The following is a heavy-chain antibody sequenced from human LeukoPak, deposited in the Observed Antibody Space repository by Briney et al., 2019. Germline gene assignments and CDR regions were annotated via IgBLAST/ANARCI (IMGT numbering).Heavy chain of an antibody. D-gene: IGHD3-22*01. CDR2: IYYSGST. V-gene: IGHV4-59*01. CDR1: GGSISSYY. J-gene: IGHJ3*02. Sequence: SETLSLTCTVSGGSISSYYWSWIRQPPGKGLEWIGYIYYSGSTNYNPSLKSRVTISVDTSKNQFSLKLSSVTAADTAVYYCARSDSSGSHAFDIWGQGTMVTVSS. CDR3: ARSDSSGSHAFDI.